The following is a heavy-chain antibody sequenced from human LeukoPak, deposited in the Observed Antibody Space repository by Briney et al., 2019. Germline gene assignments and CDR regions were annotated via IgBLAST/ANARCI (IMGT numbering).Heavy chain of an antibody. CDR1: GGSISSGDYY. CDR3: ARANANGGFDY. J-gene: IGHJ4*02. V-gene: IGHV4-30-4*01. D-gene: IGHD4-23*01. CDR2: IYYSGST. Sequence: SETLSLTCTVSGGSISSGDYYWSWIRQPPGKGLEWIGYIYYSGSTYYNPSLKSRVTISVDTSKNQFSLKLSSVTAADTAVYYCARANANGGFDYWGQGTLVTVSS.